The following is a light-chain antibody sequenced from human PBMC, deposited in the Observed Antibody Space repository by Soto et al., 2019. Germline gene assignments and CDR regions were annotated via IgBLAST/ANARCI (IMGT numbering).Light chain of an antibody. CDR1: QGISSY. CDR2: AAS. Sequence: IHMTQSQSSVSASLGDRVTITLRASQGISSYLNWYQQKPGKAPKLLIYAASSLQSGVPSRFSGSGSGTDFTLTISSLQPEDFATYYCQQSYSTPLTFGGGTKVDIK. V-gene: IGKV1-39*01. CDR3: QQSYSTPLT. J-gene: IGKJ4*01.